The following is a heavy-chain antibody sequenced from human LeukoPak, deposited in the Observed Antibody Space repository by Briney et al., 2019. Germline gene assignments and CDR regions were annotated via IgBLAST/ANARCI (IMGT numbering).Heavy chain of an antibody. Sequence: PGGSLRLSCAASGFTFSSYGMHWVRQAPGKGLEWVAVISYDGSNKYYADSVKGRFTISRDNSKNTLYLQMNSLRAEDTAVYYCAKDRVYFCSSICYYYGMDVWGQGTTVTVSS. D-gene: IGHD2-2*01. J-gene: IGHJ6*02. CDR1: GFTFSSYG. V-gene: IGHV3-30*18. CDR2: ISYDGSNK. CDR3: AKDRVYFCSSICYYYGMDV.